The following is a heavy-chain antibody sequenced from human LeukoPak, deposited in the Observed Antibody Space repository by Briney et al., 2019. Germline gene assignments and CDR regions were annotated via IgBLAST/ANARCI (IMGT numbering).Heavy chain of an antibody. D-gene: IGHD6-19*01. V-gene: IGHV4-39*07. Sequence: SETLSLTCTVSGGSISSSSYYWGWIRQPPGKGLEWIGSIYYSGSTYYNPSLKSRVTISVDTSKNQFSLKLSSVTAADTAVYYCARDRDGVAVAGTDYWGQGTLVTVSS. CDR2: IYYSGST. CDR1: GGSISSSSYY. J-gene: IGHJ4*02. CDR3: ARDRDGVAVAGTDY.